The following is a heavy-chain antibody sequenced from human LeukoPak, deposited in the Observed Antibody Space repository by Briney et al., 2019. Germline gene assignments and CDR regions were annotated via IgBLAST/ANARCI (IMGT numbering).Heavy chain of an antibody. Sequence: SETLSLTCAVSGGSISSGGYSWSFIRQPPGKGLEWIGYIYHSGSTYYNPSLKSRVTISVDRSKNQFSLKLSSVTATDTAVYYCARGGRYSSSWTWGPFDYWGQGTLVTVSS. CDR3: ARGGRYSSSWTWGPFDY. CDR1: GGSISSGGYS. J-gene: IGHJ4*02. D-gene: IGHD6-13*01. CDR2: IYHSGST. V-gene: IGHV4-30-2*01.